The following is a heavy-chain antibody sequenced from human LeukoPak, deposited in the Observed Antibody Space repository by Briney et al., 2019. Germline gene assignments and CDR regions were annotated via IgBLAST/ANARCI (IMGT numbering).Heavy chain of an antibody. CDR1: GYTFTSYG. J-gene: IGHJ4*02. Sequence: GASVKVSCKASGYTFTSYGISWVRQAPGQGLEWMGWISAYNGNTNYAQKLQGRVTMTTDTSTSTAYMELGSLRSDDTAVYYCARETYYYDSSGYLDYWGQGTLVTVSS. CDR3: ARETYYYDSSGYLDY. D-gene: IGHD3-22*01. V-gene: IGHV1-18*01. CDR2: ISAYNGNT.